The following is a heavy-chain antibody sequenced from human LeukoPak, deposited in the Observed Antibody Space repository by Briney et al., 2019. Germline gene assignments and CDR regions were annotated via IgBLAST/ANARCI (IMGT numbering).Heavy chain of an antibody. CDR3: ARDRLWFGELYAFDI. Sequence: GGSLRLSCAASGFTVSSNYMSWVRQAPGKGLEWVSVIYSGGSTYYADSVKGRFTISRDNSKNTLYLQMNSLRAEDTAVYYCARDRLWFGELYAFDIWGQGTMVTASS. V-gene: IGHV3-53*01. CDR2: IYSGGST. D-gene: IGHD3-10*01. J-gene: IGHJ3*02. CDR1: GFTVSSNY.